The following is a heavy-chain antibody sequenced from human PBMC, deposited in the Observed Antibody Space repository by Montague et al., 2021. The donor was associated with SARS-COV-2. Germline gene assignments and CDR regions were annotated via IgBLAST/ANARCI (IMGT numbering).Heavy chain of an antibody. V-gene: IGHV4-61*09. CDR1: GDSISSGDYH. J-gene: IGHJ6*02. Sequence: SQTLSLTCTVSGDSISSGDYHWSWVRQPAGKGLEWIGYIYTLGSTSYNPSLESRVTISMDTSKNQLSLKLSSVTAADTAVYFCARSPYRTTYLNGMDVWGQGTTVTVSS. CDR3: ARSPYRTTYLNGMDV. D-gene: IGHD1-14*01. CDR2: IYTLGST.